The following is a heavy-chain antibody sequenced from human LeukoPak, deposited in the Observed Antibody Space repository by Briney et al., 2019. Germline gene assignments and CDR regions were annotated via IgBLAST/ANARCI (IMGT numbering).Heavy chain of an antibody. Sequence: GGSLRLSCAASGFTFSSYVMNWVRQAPGKGLEWVSYISSSGSTIYYADSVKGRFTISRDNAKNSLYLQMNSLRAEDTAVYYCARGYDSSGYYAFDIWGQGTMVTVSS. D-gene: IGHD3-22*01. CDR1: GFTFSSYV. V-gene: IGHV3-48*03. CDR2: ISSSGSTI. CDR3: ARGYDSSGYYAFDI. J-gene: IGHJ3*02.